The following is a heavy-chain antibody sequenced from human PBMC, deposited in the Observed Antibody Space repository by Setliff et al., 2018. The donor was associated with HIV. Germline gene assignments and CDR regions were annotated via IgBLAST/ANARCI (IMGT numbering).Heavy chain of an antibody. D-gene: IGHD1-26*01. Sequence: GGSLRLSCATSGFTLSTYGMHWVRQAPGKGLEWVARVHYNGNDKFYVDSVKGRFTISRDNAKNSLYLQMNSLRVEDTAVYYCVRDHLWAFDYWGQGTLVTVSS. CDR3: VRDHLWAFDY. V-gene: IGHV3-30*02. CDR1: GFTLSTYG. CDR2: VHYNGNDK. J-gene: IGHJ4*02.